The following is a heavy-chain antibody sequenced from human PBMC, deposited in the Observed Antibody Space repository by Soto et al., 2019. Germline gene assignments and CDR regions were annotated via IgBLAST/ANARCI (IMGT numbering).Heavy chain of an antibody. V-gene: IGHV3-23*01. CDR1: GFTFSSYA. D-gene: IGHD4-17*01. CDR2: ISGSGGST. J-gene: IGHJ4*02. CDR3: AKVRRYRTATVTIFDY. Sequence: GGSLRLSCAASGFTFSSYAMSWVRQAPGKGLEWVSAISGSGGSTYYADSVKGRFTISRDNSKKTLYLQMNSLRAEDTAVYYCAKVRRYRTATVTIFDYWGQGTLVTVSS.